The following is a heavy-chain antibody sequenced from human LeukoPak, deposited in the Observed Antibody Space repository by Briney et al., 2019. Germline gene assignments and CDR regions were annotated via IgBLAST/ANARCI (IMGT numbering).Heavy chain of an antibody. D-gene: IGHD3-10*01. V-gene: IGHV3-23*01. J-gene: IGHJ5*02. CDR2: ISGSGGST. CDR3: AKDRTVRGVIPNWFDP. Sequence: GGSLRLSCAASGFTFSSYAMSWVRQAPGKGLEWVSAISGSGGSTYYADSVKGRSTISRGNSKNTLYLQMNSLRAEDTAVYYCAKDRTVRGVIPNWFDPWGQGTLVTVSS. CDR1: GFTFSSYA.